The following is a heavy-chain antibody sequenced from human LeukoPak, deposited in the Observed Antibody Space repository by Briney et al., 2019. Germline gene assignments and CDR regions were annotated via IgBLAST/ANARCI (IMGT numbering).Heavy chain of an antibody. CDR1: RFIFSTYG. Sequence: PGGSLRLSCTASRFIFSTYGMYWVRQAPDKGLEWVAFIRHDGSIKNYADSVKGRSTISRDNSKNTLYLQMNSLRAEDTAVYYCAKDSLADIDYWGQGTLVTVPS. CDR2: IRHDGSIK. CDR3: AKDSLADIDY. D-gene: IGHD3-16*01. V-gene: IGHV3-30*02. J-gene: IGHJ4*02.